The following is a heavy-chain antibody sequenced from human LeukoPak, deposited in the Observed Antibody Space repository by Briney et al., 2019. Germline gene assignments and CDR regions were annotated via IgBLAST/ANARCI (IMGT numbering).Heavy chain of an antibody. CDR2: IPSDGGNN. CDR1: GFTVSSNY. Sequence: GGSLRLSCAASGFTVSSNYMSWVRQAPGNGLDWVAFIPSDGGNNYYADSVKGRFTISRDNSKNTLYLQVNSLRPEDTAVYYCARQDYGYSAFWGQGTLVTVSS. CDR3: ARQDYGYSAF. V-gene: IGHV3-30*02. D-gene: IGHD4-17*01. J-gene: IGHJ4*02.